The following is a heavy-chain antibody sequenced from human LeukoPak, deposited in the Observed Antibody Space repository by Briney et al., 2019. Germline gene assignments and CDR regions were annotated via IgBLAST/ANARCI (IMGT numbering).Heavy chain of an antibody. V-gene: IGHV3-21*01. CDR3: ARDAMVRGVLIDY. J-gene: IGHJ4*02. D-gene: IGHD3-10*01. CDR1: GFTFGTYS. CDR2: ISSSSSYI. Sequence: KTGGSLRLSCAASGFTFGTYSMNWVRQAPGKGLEWVSSISSSSSYIYYADSVKGRFPISRDNAKNSLFLQMSSLRAEDTAVYYCARDAMVRGVLIDYWGQGTLVTVSS.